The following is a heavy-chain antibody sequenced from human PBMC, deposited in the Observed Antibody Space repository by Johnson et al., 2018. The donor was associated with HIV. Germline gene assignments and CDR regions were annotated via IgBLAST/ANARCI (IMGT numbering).Heavy chain of an antibody. CDR1: GFIFSSSW. CDR2: ISGSGGST. V-gene: IGHV3-74*01. CDR3: AKDLVWNSGSYWDAFDV. J-gene: IGHJ3*01. Sequence: VQLVESGGGLVQPGGSLRLSCAGSGFIFSSSWIHWVRQVPGKGLVWVSAISGSGGSTYYADSVKGRLNISRDNDKNSVHLQMTSLRPEDTAVYYCAKDLVWNSGSYWDAFDVWGQGTKVTVSS. D-gene: IGHD1-26*01.